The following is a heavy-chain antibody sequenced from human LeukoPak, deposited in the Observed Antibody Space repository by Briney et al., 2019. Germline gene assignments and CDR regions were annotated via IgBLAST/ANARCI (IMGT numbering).Heavy chain of an antibody. CDR1: GGTFSSYA. CDR2: ISAYNGNT. Sequence: ASVKVSCKASGGTFSSYAISWVRQAPGQGLEWMGWISAYNGNTNYAQKLQGRVTMTTDTSTSTPYMELRSLRSDDTAVYYCAREVYSSSWFFDYWGQGTLVTVSS. CDR3: AREVYSSSWFFDY. J-gene: IGHJ4*02. D-gene: IGHD6-13*01. V-gene: IGHV1-18*01.